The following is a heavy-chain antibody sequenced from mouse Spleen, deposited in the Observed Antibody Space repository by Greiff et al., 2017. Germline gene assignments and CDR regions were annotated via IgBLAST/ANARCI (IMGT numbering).Heavy chain of an antibody. D-gene: IGHD1-1*01. Sequence: EVKLVESGGGLVKPGGSLKLSCAASGFAFSSYDMSWVRQTPEKRLEWVAYISSGGGSTYYPDTVKGRFTISRDNAKNTLYLQMSSLKSEDTAMYYCASQTVFAYWGQGTLVTVSA. CDR2: ISSGGGST. CDR3: ASQTVFAY. J-gene: IGHJ3*01. CDR1: GFAFSSYD. V-gene: IGHV5-12-1*01.